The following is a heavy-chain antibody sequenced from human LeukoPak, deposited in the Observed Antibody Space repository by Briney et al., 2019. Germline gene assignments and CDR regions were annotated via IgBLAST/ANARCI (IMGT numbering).Heavy chain of an antibody. CDR3: ARKIGGAVAGNWYFDP. J-gene: IGHJ2*01. CDR2: ISYGGSNK. CDR1: GFTFSSYA. D-gene: IGHD6-19*01. Sequence: GRSLRLSCAASGFTFSSYAMHWVRQAPGKGLEWVAVISYGGSNKYYADSVKGRFTISRDNSKNTLYLQMNSQRAEDTAVYYCARKIGGAVAGNWYFDPWGRGTLVIVSS. V-gene: IGHV3-30-3*01.